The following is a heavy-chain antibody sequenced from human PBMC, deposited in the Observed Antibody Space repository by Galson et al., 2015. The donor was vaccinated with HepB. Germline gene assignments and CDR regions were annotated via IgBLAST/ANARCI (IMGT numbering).Heavy chain of an antibody. CDR1: GLTFSNYA. D-gene: IGHD6-13*01. J-gene: IGHJ6*03. CDR3: ARDSIAAAINYYYYMDV. V-gene: IGHV3-30*03. CDR2: ISYDGSNE. Sequence: SLRLSCAASGLTFSNYAIHWVRQAPGKGLEWVAVISYDGSNEYYADSVKGRFTFSRDNAKNTLYLQMNSLRAEDTPVYYCARDSIAAAINYYYYMDVWGKGTTVTVSS.